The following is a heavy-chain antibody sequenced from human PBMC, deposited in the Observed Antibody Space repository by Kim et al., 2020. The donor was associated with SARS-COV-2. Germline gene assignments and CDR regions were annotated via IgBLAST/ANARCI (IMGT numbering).Heavy chain of an antibody. J-gene: IGHJ6*02. Sequence: GGSLRLSCEGSGFDFDTFAITWVRQVPGKGLEWVSRITAHNVGMYYAASVKGRFTVTRDNSRASLHMRDLRVGDTAMDYYANSLHSHAYCVAMDVWGQVT. V-gene: IGHV3-23*01. CDR3: ANSLHSHAYCVAMDV. D-gene: IGHD3-16*01. CDR2: ITAHNVGM. CDR1: GFDFDTFA.